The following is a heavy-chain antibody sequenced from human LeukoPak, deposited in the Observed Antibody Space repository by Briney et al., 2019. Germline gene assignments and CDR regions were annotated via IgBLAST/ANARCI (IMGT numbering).Heavy chain of an antibody. J-gene: IGHJ4*02. CDR2: INPNSGGA. Sequence: ASVKVSCKASEYTFTGYYMHWVRQAPGQGLEWMGWINPNSGGANYAQKFQGRVTMTRDTSISTAYMELSRLRSDDTAVYYCAREESGPTLFDYWGQGTLVTVSS. CDR3: AREESGPTLFDY. D-gene: IGHD2-15*01. CDR1: EYTFTGYY. V-gene: IGHV1-2*02.